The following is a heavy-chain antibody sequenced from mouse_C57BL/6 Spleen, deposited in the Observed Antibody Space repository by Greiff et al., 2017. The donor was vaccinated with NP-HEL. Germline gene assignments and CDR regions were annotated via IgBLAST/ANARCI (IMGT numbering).Heavy chain of an antibody. D-gene: IGHD1-1*01. V-gene: IGHV1-64*01. Sequence: QVQLQQSGAELVKPGASVKLSCKASGYTFTSYWMHWVKQRPGQGLEWIGMIHPNSGSTNYNEKFKSKATLTVDKSSSTAYMQLSSLTSEDSAVXYCARGMTTVVAPGYYWGQGTTLTVSS. CDR1: GYTFTSYW. CDR3: ARGMTTVVAPGYY. J-gene: IGHJ2*01. CDR2: IHPNSGST.